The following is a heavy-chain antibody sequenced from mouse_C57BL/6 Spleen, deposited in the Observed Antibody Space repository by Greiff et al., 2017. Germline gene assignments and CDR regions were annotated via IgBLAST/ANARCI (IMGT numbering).Heavy chain of an antibody. D-gene: IGHD3-2*02. V-gene: IGHV14-4*01. Sequence: VQLKQSGAELVRPGASVKLSCTASGFNIKDDYMHWVKQRPEQGLEWIGWIDPENGDTEYASKFQGKATITADTSSNTAYLQLSSLTSEDTAVYYCTTKTAGSSGHYYAMDYWGQGTSVTVSS. J-gene: IGHJ4*01. CDR3: TTKTAGSSGHYYAMDY. CDR1: GFNIKDDY. CDR2: IDPENGDT.